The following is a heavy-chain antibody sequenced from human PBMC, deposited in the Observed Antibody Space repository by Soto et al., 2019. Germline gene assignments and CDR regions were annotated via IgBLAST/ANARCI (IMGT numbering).Heavy chain of an antibody. CDR2: ISGSGGIT. Sequence: EVQLLESGGGLVQPGGSLRLSCAASGFTFSSYAMSWVRQAPGKGLEWVSAISGSGGITYYADSVKGRFTISRDNSKNTLYLQMNSLRAEDTAVYYCAKNGRFLEWLLMGLIDYWGQGTLVTVS. D-gene: IGHD3-3*01. CDR3: AKNGRFLEWLLMGLIDY. J-gene: IGHJ4*02. CDR1: GFTFSSYA. V-gene: IGHV3-23*01.